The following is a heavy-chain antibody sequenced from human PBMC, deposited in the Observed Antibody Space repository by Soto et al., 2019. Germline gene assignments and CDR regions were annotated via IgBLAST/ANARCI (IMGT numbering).Heavy chain of an antibody. CDR1: GGSITSSNW. CDR3: ARAERYDILTGYYFAFDY. D-gene: IGHD3-9*01. V-gene: IGHV4-4*02. Sequence: SETLSLTCAVSGGSITSSNWWSWVRQPPGKGLEWIGEIYHSGSTNYNPSLKSRLTISVDKSKNQFSLKLNSVTASDTAVYYCARAERYDILTGYYFAFDYWGQGTLVTVSS. CDR2: IYHSGST. J-gene: IGHJ4*02.